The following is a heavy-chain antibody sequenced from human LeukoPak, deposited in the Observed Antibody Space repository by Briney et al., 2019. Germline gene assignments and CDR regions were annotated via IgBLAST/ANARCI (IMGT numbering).Heavy chain of an antibody. D-gene: IGHD6-19*01. J-gene: IGHJ4*02. CDR1: GYTFTSYG. Sequence: SCKASGYTFTSYGISWVRQAPGQGLEWLEWVSVIYSGGSTYYADSVKGRFTISRDNSKNTLYLQMNSLRAEDTAVYYCARESYNSGIDYWGQGTLVTVSS. V-gene: IGHV3-53*01. CDR2: IYSGGST. CDR3: ARESYNSGIDY.